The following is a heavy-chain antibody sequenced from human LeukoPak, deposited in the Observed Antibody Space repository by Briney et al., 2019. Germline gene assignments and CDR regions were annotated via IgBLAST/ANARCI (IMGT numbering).Heavy chain of an antibody. D-gene: IGHD3-16*01. CDR1: GGSISSGGYY. Sequence: SQTLSLTCTVSGGSISSGGYYWSWIRQHPGKGLEWIGYIYYSGSTYYNPSLKSRVTISVDTSKNQFSLKLSSVTAADTAVYYCARDAFGGVMRYNWFDPWGQGTLVTVSS. V-gene: IGHV4-31*03. CDR3: ARDAFGGVMRYNWFDP. CDR2: IYYSGST. J-gene: IGHJ5*02.